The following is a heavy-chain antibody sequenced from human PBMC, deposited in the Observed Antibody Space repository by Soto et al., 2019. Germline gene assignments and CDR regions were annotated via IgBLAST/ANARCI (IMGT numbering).Heavy chain of an antibody. CDR3: ARDQGTTAPFDI. V-gene: IGHV3-21*01. CDR1: GFTFSSYS. J-gene: IGHJ1*01. CDR2: ISSSSSYI. Sequence: PGGSLRLSWAASGFTFSSYSMSWVRQAPGKGLEWVSSISSSSSYIYYADSVKGRFTISRDNAKNSLYLQMNSLRAEDTAVYYCARDQGTTAPFDIWGQGTLVTVSS. D-gene: IGHD1-7*01.